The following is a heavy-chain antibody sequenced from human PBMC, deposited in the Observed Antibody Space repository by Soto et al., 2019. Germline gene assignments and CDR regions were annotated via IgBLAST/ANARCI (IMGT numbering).Heavy chain of an antibody. CDR3: AREYSSTIGYYFDY. D-gene: IGHD6-13*01. J-gene: IGHJ4*02. CDR2: IYYSGST. V-gene: IGHV4-59*01. CDR1: GGSISSYY. Sequence: SETLSLTCTVSGGSISSYYWSWIRQPPGKGLEWMGYIYYSGSTNYNPSLKSRVTISGDTSKNQFSLKLISVTAADTAVYYCAREYSSTIGYYFDYWGQGTLVTVSS.